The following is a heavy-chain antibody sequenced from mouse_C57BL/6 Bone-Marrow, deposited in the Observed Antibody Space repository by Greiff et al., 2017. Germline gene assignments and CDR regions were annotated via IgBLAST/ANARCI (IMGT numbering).Heavy chain of an antibody. CDR1: GFNIKDDY. D-gene: IGHD2-3*01. V-gene: IGHV14-4*01. Sequence: VQLQQSGAELVRPGASVKLSCTASGFNIKDDYLHWVKQRPEQGLEWIGRIDPEIGDTEYDSKFQGKATITSDTSSNTAYLQLSSLSSEDTAVYYCSSVDGNYFDFWGQGTPLTVAS. CDR2: IDPEIGDT. J-gene: IGHJ2*01. CDR3: SSVDGNYFDF.